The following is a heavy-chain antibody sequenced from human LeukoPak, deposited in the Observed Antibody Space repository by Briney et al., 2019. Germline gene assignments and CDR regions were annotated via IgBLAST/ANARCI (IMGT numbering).Heavy chain of an antibody. V-gene: IGHV3-11*01. D-gene: IGHD6-13*01. CDR3: ARLGIITAAGSNDY. J-gene: IGHJ4*02. CDR1: EFTFSDYY. CDR2: ISYSGDTI. Sequence: GGSLRLSCAASEFTFSDYYMSWIRQAPGKGLEWVSYISYSGDTIYYVDSVKGRFTVSRDNAKNSLYLQMNSLRAEDTAVYYCARLGIITAAGSNDYWGQGTLVTVSS.